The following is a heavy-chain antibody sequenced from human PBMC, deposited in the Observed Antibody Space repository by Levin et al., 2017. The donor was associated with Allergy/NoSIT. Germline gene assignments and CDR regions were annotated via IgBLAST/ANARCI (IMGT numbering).Heavy chain of an antibody. CDR2: MNPNSGNT. CDR1: GYTFTSFD. J-gene: IGHJ4*02. Sequence: ASVKVSCKTSGYTFTSFDLNWVRQATGQGLEWMGWMNPNSGNTGYAQKFRGRITMTRNASISTAYMELSSLRSEDTAVYYCASLSSPLDYWGQGTLVTVSS. V-gene: IGHV1-8*01. CDR3: ASLSSPLDY. D-gene: IGHD6-13*01.